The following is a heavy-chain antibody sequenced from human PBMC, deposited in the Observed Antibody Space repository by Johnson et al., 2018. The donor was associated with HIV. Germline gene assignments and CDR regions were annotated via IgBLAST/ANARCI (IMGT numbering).Heavy chain of an antibody. CDR1: GFTVSSNY. CDR2: ISFDGSNE. Sequence: QVQLVESGGGLVQPGGSLRLSCAASGFTVSSNYMSWVRQAPGKGLEWLARISFDGSNEHYADSVKGRFTISRDNSKNTLYLQMNSLRIEDTAIYYCGRDNIEATLDDAFDIWGQGTMVTVSS. CDR3: GRDNIEATLDDAFDI. D-gene: IGHD5-12*01. J-gene: IGHJ3*02. V-gene: IGHV3-30-3*01.